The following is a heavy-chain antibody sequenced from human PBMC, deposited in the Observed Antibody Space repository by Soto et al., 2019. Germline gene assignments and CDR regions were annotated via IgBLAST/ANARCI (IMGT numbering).Heavy chain of an antibody. D-gene: IGHD6-13*01. CDR1: GGSISSSFY. CDR2: IYGTGNN. J-gene: IGHJ6*04. V-gene: IGHV4-39*01. Sequence: QLQLQESGPGLVKPSETLSLSCTVSGGSISSSFYWGWSRQPPGEGLEWRGSIYGTGNNYYNPALKGAVTRSTDTSMEQCILSLVSVTAADTAGYWCRGSSWCSTDVCGEGAAVTVCS. CDR3: RGSSWCSTDV.